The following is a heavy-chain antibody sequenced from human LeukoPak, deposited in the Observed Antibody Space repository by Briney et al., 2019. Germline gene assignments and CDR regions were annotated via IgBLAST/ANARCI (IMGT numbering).Heavy chain of an antibody. CDR1: GGSISTYY. CDR3: ARWEASRVAFDI. Sequence: PSETLSLTCTVSGGSISTYYWSWIRQPPGRGLEWIGYIYYSGITYYSPPLKSRVTISIDTSKKQFSLKLSSVTAADTAVYYCARWEASRVAFDIWGQGTLVTVSS. J-gene: IGHJ3*02. CDR2: IYYSGIT. V-gene: IGHV4-59*01. D-gene: IGHD1-26*01.